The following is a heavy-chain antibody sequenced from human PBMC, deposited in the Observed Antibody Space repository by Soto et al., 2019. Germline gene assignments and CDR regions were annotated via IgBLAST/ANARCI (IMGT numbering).Heavy chain of an antibody. V-gene: IGHV4-31*03. CDR2: MYYSGST. J-gene: IGHJ4*02. CDR3: ARSRPTVTSRFDF. Sequence: QVQLQESGPGLVRPSQTLSLTCTVSGASISSDGYYWGWIRQHPGKGLEYIAYMYYSGSTYYNPSPKSRVTMSVDASKNQFSLKLSSVTAADTAVYYCARSRPTVTSRFDFWGQGALVSVSS. CDR1: GASISSDGYY. D-gene: IGHD4-17*01.